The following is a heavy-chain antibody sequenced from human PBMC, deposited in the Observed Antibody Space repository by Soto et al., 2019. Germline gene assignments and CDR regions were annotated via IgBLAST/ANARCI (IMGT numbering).Heavy chain of an antibody. V-gene: IGHV4-31*03. J-gene: IGHJ4*02. CDR1: GGSISSGGYY. CDR2: IYYSGST. Sequence: PSETLSLTCTVSGGSISSGGYYWSWIRQHPGKGLEWIGYIYYSGSTYYNPSLKSRVTISVDTSKNQFSLKLSSVTAADTAVYYCARDSGGSGSYYNVHPPTSYFDYWGQGTLVTVSS. CDR3: ARDSGGSGSYYNVHPPTSYFDY. D-gene: IGHD3-10*01.